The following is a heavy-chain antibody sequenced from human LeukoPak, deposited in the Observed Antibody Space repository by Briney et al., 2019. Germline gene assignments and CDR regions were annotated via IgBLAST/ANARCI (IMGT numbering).Heavy chain of an antibody. V-gene: IGHV3-23*01. D-gene: IGHD1-26*01. J-gene: IGHJ4*02. Sequence: GGSLRLSCTASGFTFSNYAMSWVRQAPGKGLEWVSSIGGSGDSAFYRGSVEGRFTISRDNSKNTLYLQMNSLRAEDTAVYYCASISRSYSLDYWGQGTLVTVSS. CDR3: ASISRSYSLDY. CDR1: GFTFSNYA. CDR2: IGGSGDSA.